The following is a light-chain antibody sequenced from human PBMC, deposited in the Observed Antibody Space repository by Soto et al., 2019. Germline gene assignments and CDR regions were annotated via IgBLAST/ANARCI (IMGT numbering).Light chain of an antibody. Sequence: QSVLTQPPSVSGAPGQRVTISCTGSSSNIGAGYDVHWYQQLPGTAPKLLIYGNTNRPSGVPDRFSGSRSGTSASLAITGLQAEDDGDYYCKSYDSSLSGSSVFGTGPNFTVL. CDR2: GNT. CDR1: SSNIGAGYD. CDR3: KSYDSSLSGSSV. V-gene: IGLV1-40*01. J-gene: IGLJ1*01.